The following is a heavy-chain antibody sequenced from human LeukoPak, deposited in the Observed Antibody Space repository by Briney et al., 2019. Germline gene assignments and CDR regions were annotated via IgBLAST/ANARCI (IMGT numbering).Heavy chain of an antibody. CDR2: LYSGGDT. CDR3: ARARYYDGSGNYCFDY. Sequence: GGSLRLSCAASGFTVSSNYMTWVRQAPGKGLEWVSVLYSGGDTYYADSVKGRFTISRDNAKNTLYLQMNSLRAEDTAMYYCARARYYDGSGNYCFDYWGQGTLVTVSS. V-gene: IGHV3-53*01. J-gene: IGHJ4*02. D-gene: IGHD3-22*01. CDR1: GFTVSSNY.